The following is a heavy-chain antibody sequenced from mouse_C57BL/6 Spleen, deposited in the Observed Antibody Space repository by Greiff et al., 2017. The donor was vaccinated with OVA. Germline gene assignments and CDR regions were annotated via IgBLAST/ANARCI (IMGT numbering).Heavy chain of an antibody. J-gene: IGHJ3*01. CDR1: GFNIRNTY. D-gene: IGHD2-3*01. V-gene: IGHV14-3*01. CDR3: ATSIYDGYPWFAY. Sequence: EVQLQQSVAELVRPGASVKLSCTASGFNIRNTYMHWVKQRPEQGLEWIGRIDPANGNTKYAPKFQGKATITADTSSNTAYLQLSSLTSEDTAIYYCATSIYDGYPWFAYWGQGTLVTVSA. CDR2: IDPANGNT.